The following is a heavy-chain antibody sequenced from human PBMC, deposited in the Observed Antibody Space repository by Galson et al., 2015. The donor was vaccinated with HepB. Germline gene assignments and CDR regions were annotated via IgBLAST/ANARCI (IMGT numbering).Heavy chain of an antibody. V-gene: IGHV3-64D*06. Sequence: SLRLSCAASGFTFSNYPMHWVRQPPGKGLEYVSAILSNGIATFYADSVKGRFTISRDNSKNTLYLQMNSLRSEDTAIYYCLITPRNWNCGNPWGQGTRVTVSS. CDR1: GFTFSNYP. J-gene: IGHJ5*02. CDR2: ILSNGIAT. CDR3: LITPRNWNCGNP. D-gene: IGHD1-7*01.